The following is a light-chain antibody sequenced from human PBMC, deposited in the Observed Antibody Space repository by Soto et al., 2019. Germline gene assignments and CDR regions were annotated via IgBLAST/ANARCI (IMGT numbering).Light chain of an antibody. Sequence: DIQMTQSPSSLSASLGDRVPITCQASQDISNYLSWYQQKPGKAPKLLIYDASNLETGVPSRFGGSGSGTDFTFTVSSLHPEDVVTYYCQQYDDLPFTFCPGTKVDFK. CDR2: DAS. V-gene: IGKV1-33*01. J-gene: IGKJ3*01. CDR1: QDISNY. CDR3: QQYDDLPFT.